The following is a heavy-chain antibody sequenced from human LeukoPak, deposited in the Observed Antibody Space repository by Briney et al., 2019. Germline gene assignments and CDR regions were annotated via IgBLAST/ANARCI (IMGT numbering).Heavy chain of an antibody. Sequence: SETLSLACTVSGGSIMVAAYSWSWIRQPPGKGLEWIGYIYYSGRTYYNPSLKSRVTISLDRSKNQFSLKLSSVTAADTAVYFCARGYGDNSGAFDIWGQGTLVTVSS. J-gene: IGHJ3*02. CDR2: IYYSGRT. CDR3: ARGYGDNSGAFDI. CDR1: GGSIMVAAYS. D-gene: IGHD4-23*01. V-gene: IGHV4-30-2*01.